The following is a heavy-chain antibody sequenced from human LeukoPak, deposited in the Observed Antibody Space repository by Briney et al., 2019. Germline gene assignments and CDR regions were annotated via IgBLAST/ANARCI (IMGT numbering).Heavy chain of an antibody. CDR2: ISAYNGNT. Sequence: ASVKVSCKASGYTFTSYGISWVRQAPGQGLEWMGWISAYNGNTNYAQKLQGRVTMTTDTSTSTAYMELRSLRSDDTAVYYCARITPRTIGRWDNWFDPWGQGTLVTVSS. D-gene: IGHD4-23*01. V-gene: IGHV1-18*01. J-gene: IGHJ5*02. CDR1: GYTFTSYG. CDR3: ARITPRTIGRWDNWFDP.